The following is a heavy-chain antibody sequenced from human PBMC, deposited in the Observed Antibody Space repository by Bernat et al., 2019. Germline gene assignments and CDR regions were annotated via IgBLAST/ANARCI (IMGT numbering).Heavy chain of an antibody. Sequence: QLQLQESGPGLVKPSETLSLTCTVSGASISSSSYYWGWIRQPPGKGLEWIGSIYSSGSTYYNPSLKSRVTMSVDTSKNQFSLKVTSVTAADTAVYYCARQGALRFLEWLLSDWFDPWGQGTLVTVSS. J-gene: IGHJ5*02. V-gene: IGHV4-39*01. CDR1: GASISSSSYY. CDR3: ARQGALRFLEWLLSDWFDP. CDR2: IYSSGST. D-gene: IGHD3-3*01.